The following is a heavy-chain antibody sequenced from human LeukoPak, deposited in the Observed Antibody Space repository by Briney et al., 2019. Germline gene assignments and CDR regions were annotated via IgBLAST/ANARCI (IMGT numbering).Heavy chain of an antibody. CDR1: GYTFNAYY. CDR3: ARVGNTAIFDY. CDR2: INPNSGGT. Sequence: ASVKVSCKTSGYTFNAYYMHWVRQAPGQGLEWMGWINPNSGGTNYAQKFQGRVTMTRDTSISTAYMELSRLRSDDTAVYYCARVGNTAIFDYWGQGTLVTVSS. J-gene: IGHJ4*02. V-gene: IGHV1-2*02. D-gene: IGHD5-18*01.